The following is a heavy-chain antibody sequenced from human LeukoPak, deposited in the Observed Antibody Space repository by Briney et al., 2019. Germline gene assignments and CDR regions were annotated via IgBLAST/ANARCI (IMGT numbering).Heavy chain of an antibody. Sequence: GGSLRLSCAASGFTFSTYVMSWVRQAPGKGLQWVSTITGSGDTTYYADSVRGRFIISRDNSKNTLYLQMNSLRAEDTAVYYCAKDFFFDDYDVNDWGQGTLVTVSS. CDR1: GFTFSTYV. CDR3: AKDFFFDDYDVND. J-gene: IGHJ4*02. V-gene: IGHV3-23*01. CDR2: ITGSGDTT. D-gene: IGHD4-17*01.